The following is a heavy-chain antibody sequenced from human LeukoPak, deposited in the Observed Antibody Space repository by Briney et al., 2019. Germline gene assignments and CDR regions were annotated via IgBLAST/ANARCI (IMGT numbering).Heavy chain of an antibody. CDR2: ISSSYI. CDR3: ARVWMYYYDSSGYCDY. J-gene: IGHJ4*02. V-gene: IGHV3-21*01. Sequence: GGSLRLSCAASGFTFSTYSMNWVRQAPGKGLEWVSSISSSYIYYADSVKGRFTISRDNAKNSLYLQMNSLRAEDTAVYYCARVWMYYYDSSGYCDYWGQGTLVTVSS. CDR1: GFTFSTYS. D-gene: IGHD3-22*01.